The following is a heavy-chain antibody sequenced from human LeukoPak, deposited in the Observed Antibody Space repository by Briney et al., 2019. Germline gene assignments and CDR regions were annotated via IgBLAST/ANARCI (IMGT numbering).Heavy chain of an antibody. J-gene: IGHJ4*02. D-gene: IGHD6-6*01. Sequence: PSETLSLTCTVSGGSISSGGYYWSWIRQHPGKGLEWIGYIYYSGSTYYNPSLKSRVILSVDTSKNQFSLKLSSVTAADTAVYYCASLIAARRRGPSVFDYWGQGTLVTVSS. CDR2: IYYSGST. V-gene: IGHV4-31*03. CDR1: GGSISSGGYY. CDR3: ASLIAARRRGPSVFDY.